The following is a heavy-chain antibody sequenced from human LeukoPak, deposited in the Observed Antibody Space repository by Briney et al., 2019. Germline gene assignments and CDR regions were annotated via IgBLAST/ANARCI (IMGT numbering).Heavy chain of an antibody. Sequence: GGSLRLSCAASGFTFSSYWMTWVRQAPGKGLEWVANIKHDGSDKYFVDSVRGRFTISRDNAKNSLHLQMNSLRAEDTAVYYCARILPLRVPAAMGDWGQGTLVTVSS. J-gene: IGHJ4*02. D-gene: IGHD2-2*01. V-gene: IGHV3-7*01. CDR2: IKHDGSDK. CDR1: GFTFSSYW. CDR3: ARILPLRVPAAMGD.